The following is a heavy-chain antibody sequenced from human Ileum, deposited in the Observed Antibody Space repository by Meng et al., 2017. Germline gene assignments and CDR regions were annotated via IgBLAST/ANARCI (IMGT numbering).Heavy chain of an antibody. CDR2: IYYSGST. V-gene: IGHV4-39*01. CDR1: VGSISSSSHC. CDR3: AQPRITMTLGGFRTGWFDP. Sequence: QLQLQESGPGLVKPSETLSLMCTVPVGSISSSSHCCDWIRQPPGKGLEWIGSIYYSGSTYYNPSLKSRVTISVDTSKNQFSLKPSSVTAADTAVYYCAQPRITMTLGGFRTGWFDPWGQGTLVTVSS. J-gene: IGHJ5*02. D-gene: IGHD3-22*01.